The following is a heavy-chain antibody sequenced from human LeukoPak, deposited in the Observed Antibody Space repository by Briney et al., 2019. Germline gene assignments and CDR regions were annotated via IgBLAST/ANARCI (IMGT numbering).Heavy chain of an antibody. V-gene: IGHV3-21*04. J-gene: IGHJ4*02. Sequence: GGSLRLSCAASGFIFSSYSMIWVRQAPGKGLEWVSSISSSSYIYYADSVKGRFTISRDNAKNSLYLQMNSLRAEDTAVYYCASAAAGTFPAYYWGQGTLVTVSS. CDR3: ASAAAGTFPAYY. CDR1: GFIFSSYS. CDR2: ISSSSYI. D-gene: IGHD6-13*01.